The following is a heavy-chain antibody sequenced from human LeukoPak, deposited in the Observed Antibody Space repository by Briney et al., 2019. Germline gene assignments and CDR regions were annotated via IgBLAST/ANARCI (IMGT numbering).Heavy chain of an antibody. Sequence: ASVKVSCKASGGTFSSYAISWVRQAPGQGLEWMGIINPSGGSTSYAQKFQGRVTMTRDTSTSTVYMVLSSLRSEDTAVYYCAAPTVRGAKYSFDYWGQGTLVTVSS. V-gene: IGHV1-46*01. CDR3: AAPTVRGAKYSFDY. CDR2: INPSGGST. J-gene: IGHJ4*02. D-gene: IGHD3-10*01. CDR1: GGTFSSYA.